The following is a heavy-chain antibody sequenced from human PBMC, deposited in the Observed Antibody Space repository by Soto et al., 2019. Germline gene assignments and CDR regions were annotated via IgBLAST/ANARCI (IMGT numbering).Heavy chain of an antibody. CDR1: GLTFSTYG. D-gene: IGHD6-19*01. CDR3: GKSRLQCLDDAFDI. J-gene: IGHJ3*02. CDR2: ISYDGSKE. V-gene: IGHV3-30*18. Sequence: QVQLVESGGGVVQPGRSLRLSCAASGLTFSTYGMHWVRQAPGKGLEWVAVISYDGSKEYYADSVKGRFTISRDNSKNTLYLQMNSLRTEDTAVYYCGKSRLQCLDDAFDIWGQGTMVTVSS.